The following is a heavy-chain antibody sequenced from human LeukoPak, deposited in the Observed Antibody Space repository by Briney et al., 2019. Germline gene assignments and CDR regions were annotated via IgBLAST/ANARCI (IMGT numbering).Heavy chain of an antibody. V-gene: IGHV4-38-2*02. CDR1: GYSISSGYY. D-gene: IGHD1-26*01. Sequence: PSETLSLTCTVSGYSISSGYYWGWIRQPPGKGLEWIGSIYHSGSTYYNPSLKSRVTISVDTSKNQFSLKLSSVTAADTAVYYCARASIVGASHFDYWGQGTLVTVSS. CDR2: IYHSGST. CDR3: ARASIVGASHFDY. J-gene: IGHJ4*02.